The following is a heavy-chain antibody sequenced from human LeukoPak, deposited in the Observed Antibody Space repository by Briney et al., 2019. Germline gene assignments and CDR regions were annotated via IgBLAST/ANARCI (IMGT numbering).Heavy chain of an antibody. J-gene: IGHJ4*02. D-gene: IGHD6-13*01. V-gene: IGHV1-8*01. CDR2: MNPNSGNT. CDR3: ARSQGSWYEGINY. Sequence: ASVKVSCKASGYTFTSYDIDWVRQAPGQGLEWMGWMNPNSGNTGYAQKFQGRVTMTRNTSISTAYMELSSLRSEDTAVYYCARSQGSWYEGINYWGQGTLVIVSS. CDR1: GYTFTSYD.